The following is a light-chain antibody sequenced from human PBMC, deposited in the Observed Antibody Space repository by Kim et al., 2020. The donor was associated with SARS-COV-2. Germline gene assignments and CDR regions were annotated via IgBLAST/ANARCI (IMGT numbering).Light chain of an antibody. CDR3: ASWDDSLSGPV. V-gene: IGLV1-47*02. J-gene: IGLJ2*01. CDR1: SSNIGSNY. CDR2: SND. Sequence: GQRVTISFSGSSSNIGSNYVYWYQQFPGTAPKLFIYSNDQRPSGVPDRFSASKSGTSASLAISGLRSEDEANYYCASWDDSLSGPVFGGGTQLTVL.